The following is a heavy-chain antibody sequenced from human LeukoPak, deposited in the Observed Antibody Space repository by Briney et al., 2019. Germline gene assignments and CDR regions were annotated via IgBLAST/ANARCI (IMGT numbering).Heavy chain of an antibody. CDR3: ARLSGYDWESFYDY. V-gene: IGHV4-59*10. J-gene: IGHJ4*02. Sequence: SETLSLTCAVYGGSFSGYYWSWIRQPAGQGLEWIGHIYISGSTNKNPSLKSRVTISVDTSKNQFSLKLSSVTAADTAVYYCARLSGYDWESFYDYWGQGTLVTVSS. CDR1: GGSFSGYY. D-gene: IGHD5-12*01. CDR2: IYISGST.